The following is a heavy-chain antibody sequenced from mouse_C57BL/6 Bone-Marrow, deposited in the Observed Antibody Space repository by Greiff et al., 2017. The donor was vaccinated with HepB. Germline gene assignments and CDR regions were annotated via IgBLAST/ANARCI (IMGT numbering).Heavy chain of an antibody. CDR2: ISDGGSYT. CDR3: ARAPYGSSEAWFAY. V-gene: IGHV5-4*03. Sequence: EVKLMESGGGLVKPGGSLKLSCAASGFTFSSYAMSWVRQTPEKRLEWVATISDGGSYTYYPDNVKGRFTIPRDNAKNNLYLQMSHLKSEDTAMYYCARAPYGSSEAWFAYWGQGTLVTVSA. D-gene: IGHD1-1*01. CDR1: GFTFSSYA. J-gene: IGHJ3*01.